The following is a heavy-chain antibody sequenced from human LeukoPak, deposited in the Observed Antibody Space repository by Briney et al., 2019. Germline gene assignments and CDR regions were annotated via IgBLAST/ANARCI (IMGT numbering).Heavy chain of an antibody. CDR2: IYHSGST. D-gene: IGHD2-2*01. Sequence: VKPSETLSLTCAVSGYSISSGYYWGWIRQPPGKGLVWIGSIYHSGSTYYNPSLKSRVTISVDTSKNQFSLKLSSVTAADTAVYYCARALMTGSSTSWPYNWFDPWGQGTLVTVSS. V-gene: IGHV4-38-2*01. J-gene: IGHJ5*02. CDR3: ARALMTGSSTSWPYNWFDP. CDR1: GYSISSGYY.